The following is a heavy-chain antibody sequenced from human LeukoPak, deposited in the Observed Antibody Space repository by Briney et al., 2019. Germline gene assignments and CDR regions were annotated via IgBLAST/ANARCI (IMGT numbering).Heavy chain of an antibody. CDR2: INLDGSTT. J-gene: IGHJ5*02. CDR1: GFTFSRYW. CDR3: VRVLSGSWDWFDP. Sequence: PGESLRLSCAASGFTFSRYWIHWVRQAPGKGLEWVSRINLDGSTTTYADSVKGLYTISRDNAKNTVYLQMNSLRAEDTALYHCVRVLSGSWDWFDPWGQGTLVTVS. V-gene: IGHV3-74*01. D-gene: IGHD3-22*01.